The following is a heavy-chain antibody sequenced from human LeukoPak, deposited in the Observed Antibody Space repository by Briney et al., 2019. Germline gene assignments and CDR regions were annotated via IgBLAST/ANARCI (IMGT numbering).Heavy chain of an antibody. CDR2: IYYSGST. CDR3: ARGPYINPSTYYYGSGSFYFDY. Sequence: PSETLSLTCTVSGGSISSSSYYWGWIRQPPGKGLEWIGSIYYSGSTYYNPSLKSRVTISVDTSKNQFSLKLSSVTAADTAVYYCARGPYINPSTYYYGSGSFYFDYWGQGTLVTVSS. D-gene: IGHD3-10*01. J-gene: IGHJ4*02. CDR1: GGSISSSSYY. V-gene: IGHV4-39*07.